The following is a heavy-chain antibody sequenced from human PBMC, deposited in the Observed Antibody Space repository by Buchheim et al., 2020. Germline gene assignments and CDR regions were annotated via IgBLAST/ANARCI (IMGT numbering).Heavy chain of an antibody. CDR2: IRGSGGRT. D-gene: IGHD3-22*01. V-gene: IGHV3-23*01. Sequence: EVQLLESGGGLVQPGGSLRLSCAASGFTFSSYAMSWVRQAPGKGLEWVSAIRGSGGRTYYADSVKGGCIISRDTSKQQLCVQMNSLRAEDTAVYYCAKDQSTMIVVVTNIWDYWGQGTL. CDR1: GFTFSSYA. J-gene: IGHJ4*02. CDR3: AKDQSTMIVVVTNIWDY.